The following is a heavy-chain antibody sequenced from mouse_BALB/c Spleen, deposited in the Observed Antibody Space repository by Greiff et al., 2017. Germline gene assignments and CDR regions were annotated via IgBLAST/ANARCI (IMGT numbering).Heavy chain of an antibody. V-gene: IGHV1-7*01. Sequence: VQLQQSGAELAKPGASVKMSCKASGYTFTSYWMHWVKQRPGQGLEWIGYINPSTGYTEYNQKFKDKATLTADKSSSTAYMQLSSLTSEDSAVYYCARSDDSFAYWGQGTLVTVSA. J-gene: IGHJ3*01. CDR3: ARSDDSFAY. CDR1: GYTFTSYW. D-gene: IGHD2-4*01. CDR2: INPSTGYT.